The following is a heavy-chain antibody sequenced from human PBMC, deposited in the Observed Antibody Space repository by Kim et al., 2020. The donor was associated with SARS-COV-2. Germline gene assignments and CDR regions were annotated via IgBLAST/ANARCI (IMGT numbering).Heavy chain of an antibody. CDR2: INHSGST. V-gene: IGHV4-34*01. J-gene: IGHJ5*02. D-gene: IGHD3-22*01. CDR1: GGSFSGYY. Sequence: SETLSLTCAVYGGSFSGYYWSWIRQPPGKGLEWIGEINHSGSTNYNPSLKSRVTISVDTSKNQFSLKLSSVTAADTAVYYCARDNHDSSGYPNWFDPWGQGTLVTVSS. CDR3: ARDNHDSSGYPNWFDP.